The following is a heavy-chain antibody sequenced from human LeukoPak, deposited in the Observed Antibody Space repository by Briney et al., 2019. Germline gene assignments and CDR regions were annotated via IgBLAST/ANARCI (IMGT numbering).Heavy chain of an antibody. Sequence: GGSLRLSCAASGFTFSSYEMNWVRQAPGKGLEWVSYISSSGSTIYYADSVKGRFTISRDNSKNTLYLQMNSLRAEDTAVYYCARGKTSQNIVTRKTYNWSDPWGQGTLVTVSS. D-gene: IGHD2/OR15-2a*01. V-gene: IGHV3-48*03. CDR3: ARGKTSQNIVTRKTYNWSDP. CDR1: GFTFSSYE. CDR2: ISSSGSTI. J-gene: IGHJ5*02.